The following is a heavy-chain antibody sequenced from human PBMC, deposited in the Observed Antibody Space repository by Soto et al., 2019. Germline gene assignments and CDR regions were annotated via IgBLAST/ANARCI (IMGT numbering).Heavy chain of an antibody. V-gene: IGHV2-5*01. CDR1: GFSLSTSGLG. D-gene: IGHD3-9*01. CDR3: ASSGSPLRYFDWLLYAQVLYYFDT. Sequence: SGPTMVNPTQTLTLTCTFSGFSLSTSGLGVGWIRQPPGNSLEWLALIYWNDDKRYSPSLKSRLTITKDTSKNQVVLTMTNMDHEDKATYYWASSGSPLRYFDWLLYAQVLYYFDTWYQGNLVTISA. J-gene: IGHJ4*02. CDR2: IYWNDDK.